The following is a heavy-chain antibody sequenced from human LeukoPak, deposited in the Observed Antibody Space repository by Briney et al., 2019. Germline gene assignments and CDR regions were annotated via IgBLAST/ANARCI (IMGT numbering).Heavy chain of an antibody. CDR3: ARGRPTYDFWSGLSRYGMDV. J-gene: IGHJ6*02. Sequence: SETLSLTCAVYGCSFSGYYWSWIRQPPGKGLEWIGEITNSVSTTYNPSPKSRVTISVDSSKNQFSLKLSSVTAAHKAVYYCARGRPTYDFWSGLSRYGMDVWGQGTTVTVSS. CDR2: ITNSVST. D-gene: IGHD3-3*01. CDR1: GCSFSGYY. V-gene: IGHV4-34*01.